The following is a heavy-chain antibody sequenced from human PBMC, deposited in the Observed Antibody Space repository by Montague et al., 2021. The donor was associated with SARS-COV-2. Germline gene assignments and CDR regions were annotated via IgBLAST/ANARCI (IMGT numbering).Heavy chain of an antibody. J-gene: IGHJ4*02. Sequence: SLILSCAASGFTFSSYWMHWVRQAPVKGLVWVSRINSDGSSTSYXDSVKGRFTISRDNAKNTLYLQINSLRAEDTAVYYCARDLEGIAAAGTGGFDYWGQGTLVTVSS. CDR1: GFTFSSYW. CDR2: INSDGSST. V-gene: IGHV3-74*01. D-gene: IGHD6-13*01. CDR3: ARDLEGIAAAGTGGFDY.